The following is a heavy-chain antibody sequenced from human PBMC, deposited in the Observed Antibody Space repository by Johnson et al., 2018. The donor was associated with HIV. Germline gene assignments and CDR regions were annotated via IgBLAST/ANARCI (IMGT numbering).Heavy chain of an antibody. CDR2: ISWNSGSI. D-gene: IGHD3-10*01. J-gene: IGHJ3*02. CDR1: GFTFDDYA. CDR3: ARDRSLWFRELWPRDAFDM. V-gene: IGHV3-9*01. Sequence: VQLVESGGGLVQPGGSLRLSCAASGFTFDDYAMHWVRQAPGKGLEWVSGISWNSGSIGYADSVKGRFTISRDNAKNSLYLQMNSLRVADTAVYYCARDRSLWFRELWPRDAFDMWGQGTKITVSS.